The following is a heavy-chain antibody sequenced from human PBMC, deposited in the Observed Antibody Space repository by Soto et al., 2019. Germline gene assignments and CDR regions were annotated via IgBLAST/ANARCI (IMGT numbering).Heavy chain of an antibody. V-gene: IGHV3-33*01. CDR1: GFTFSSYG. J-gene: IGHJ6*03. CDR2: IWYDGSNK. Sequence: QVQLVESGGGVVQPGRSLRLSCAASGFTFSSYGMHWVRQAPGKGLEWVAVIWYDGSNKYYADSVKGRFTISRDNSKNTLYLQMNSLRDEDTAVYYCARDLGTYYMDVWGKGTTVTVSS. CDR3: ARDLGTYYMDV.